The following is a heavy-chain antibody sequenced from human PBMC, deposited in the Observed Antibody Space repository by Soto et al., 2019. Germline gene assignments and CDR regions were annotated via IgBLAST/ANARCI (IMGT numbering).Heavy chain of an antibody. CDR1: GYTFSNYG. J-gene: IGHJ4*02. CDR2: ISVYNGNT. V-gene: IGHV1-18*01. D-gene: IGHD2-15*01. CDR3: AREAARDGYCSGGSCYGPEY. Sequence: QVQLVQSGAEVKKPGASVKVSCKASGYTFSNYGISWVRQAPGQGLEWMGWISVYNGNTNYAQKFQGRVILTTDTSTSTASMELRSLRSGYTAVYYCAREAARDGYCSGGSCYGPEYCGQGTLVTVSA.